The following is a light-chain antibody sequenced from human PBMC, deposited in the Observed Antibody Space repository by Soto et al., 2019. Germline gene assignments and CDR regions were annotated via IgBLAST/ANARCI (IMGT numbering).Light chain of an antibody. V-gene: IGKV4-1*01. CDR3: QQYYSTPWT. CDR2: WAS. Sequence: DFVMTQSPDYLAVSLGERATINCKSSQSVLYSSNNKNYLAWYQQKPGQPPKLLIYWASTRESGVPDRFSGSGSGTDFTLTISSLQAEDVAVYCCQQYYSTPWTFGQGTRWIS. CDR1: QSVLYSSNNKNY. J-gene: IGKJ1*01.